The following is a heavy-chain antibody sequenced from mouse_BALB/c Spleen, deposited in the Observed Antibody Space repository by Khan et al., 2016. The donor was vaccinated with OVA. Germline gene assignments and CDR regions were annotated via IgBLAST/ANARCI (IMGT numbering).Heavy chain of an antibody. J-gene: IGHJ2*01. CDR1: GLTFKDTY. CDR3: ARSARK. V-gene: IGHV14-3*02. CDR2: IDPPNGNT. D-gene: IGHD6-1*01. Sequence: VQLKQSGAELVKPGATVKLSCTASGLTFKDTYMHWLNQWPEKGLEWIGRIDPPNGNTNYAPKFQGKATITADKSSNTVYLQLSSLTSEDTAVYYRARSARKWGQGTTLTVSS.